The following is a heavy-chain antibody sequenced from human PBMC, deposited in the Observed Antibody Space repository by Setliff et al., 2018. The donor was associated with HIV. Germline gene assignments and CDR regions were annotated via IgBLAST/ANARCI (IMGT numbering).Heavy chain of an antibody. V-gene: IGHV1-3*01. CDR2: INAGNGKT. J-gene: IGHJ6*03. CDR1: GYTFSTYA. CDR3: ARDQWGVEMATMNYYYYYMDV. Sequence: ASVKVSCKASGYTFSTYAMHWVRQAPGQRLEWMGWINAGNGKTKYSQKFQGRVTITADESTSTAYMELSSLRSDDTAVCYCARDQWGVEMATMNYYYYYMDVWGKGTTVTVSS. D-gene: IGHD3-10*01.